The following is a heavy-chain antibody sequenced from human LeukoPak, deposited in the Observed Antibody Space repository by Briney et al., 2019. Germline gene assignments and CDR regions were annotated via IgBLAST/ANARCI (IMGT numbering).Heavy chain of an antibody. CDR3: TYTSSSGVVY. D-gene: IGHD6-6*01. Sequence: GGSLRLSCAASGFTFSVSAMYWVRQASGKGLEWIGRIRNKANNYATAYAASVKGRFTIFREDSKNTAYLQMNSLKTEDTAVYYCTYTSSSGVVYWGQGTLVTVSS. CDR2: IRNKANNYAT. J-gene: IGHJ4*02. V-gene: IGHV3-73*01. CDR1: GFTFSVSA.